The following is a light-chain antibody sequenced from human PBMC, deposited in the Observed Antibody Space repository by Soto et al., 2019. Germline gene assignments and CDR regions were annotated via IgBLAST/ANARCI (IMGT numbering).Light chain of an antibody. CDR3: ASYTSSATLV. J-gene: IGLJ1*01. CDR1: ISDIGGYNF. V-gene: IGLV2-14*01. Sequence: QSALTQPASVSGSPGQSITISCTGTISDIGGYNFISWYQHHPGKAPKLVIYDVNNRPSGISYRFSGSKSGNTASLTISGLQAGDEADYYCASYTSSATLVFGTGTKLTVL. CDR2: DVN.